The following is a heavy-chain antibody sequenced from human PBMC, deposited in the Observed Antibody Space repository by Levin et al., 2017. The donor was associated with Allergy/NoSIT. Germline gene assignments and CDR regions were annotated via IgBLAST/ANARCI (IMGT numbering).Heavy chain of an antibody. J-gene: IGHJ4*02. D-gene: IGHD3-10*01. CDR2: ITSRSRTI. CDR3: ARAPQGTNMVRGVIVSYPGYFDY. Sequence: GESLKISCAASGFTFSSYSMNWVRQAPGKGLEWISFITSRSRTIYYADSVKGRFIISRDDAKNSLFLHMNSLSDDDTAVYYCARAPQGTNMVRGVIVSYPGYFDYWGQGALVTVSS. CDR1: GFTFSSYS. V-gene: IGHV3-48*02.